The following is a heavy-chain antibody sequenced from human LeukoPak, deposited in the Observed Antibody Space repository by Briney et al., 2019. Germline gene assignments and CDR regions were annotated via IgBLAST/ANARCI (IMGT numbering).Heavy chain of an antibody. CDR3: ANLSITTTTIDY. CDR2: INSDGSST. J-gene: IGHJ4*02. V-gene: IGHV3-74*01. CDR1: GFTFSSYW. Sequence: GGSLRLSCAASGFTFSSYWMHWVRQAPGKGLVWVSRINSDGSSTSYADSVKGRFTISRDNAKNTLYLQMNSLRAEDTAVYYCANLSITTTTIDYWGQGTLVTVSS. D-gene: IGHD3-10*01.